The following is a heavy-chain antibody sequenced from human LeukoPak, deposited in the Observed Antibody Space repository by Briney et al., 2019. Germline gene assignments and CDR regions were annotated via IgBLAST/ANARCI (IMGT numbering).Heavy chain of an antibody. J-gene: IGHJ4*02. CDR1: GFTFSSFA. CDR2: ISYDGTNK. Sequence: PGGSLRLSCAASGFTFSSFAIHWVRQAPGKGLERVAVISYDGTNKYYADYLKGRFTISRDNSKNTLYPQMNSLRAEDTAVYYCARDRGATGYCSGGSCYSHFDYWGQGALVTVSS. V-gene: IGHV3-30-3*01. D-gene: IGHD2-15*01. CDR3: ARDRGATGYCSGGSCYSHFDY.